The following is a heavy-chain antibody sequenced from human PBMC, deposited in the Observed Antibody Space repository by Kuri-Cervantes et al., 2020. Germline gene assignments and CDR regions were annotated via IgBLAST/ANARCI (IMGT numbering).Heavy chain of an antibody. V-gene: IGHV3-15*01. J-gene: IGHJ4*02. CDR3: FSTSYYFDY. CDR2: IKSKTDGGTT. D-gene: IGHD2-2*01. CDR1: GFTFSNAW. Sequence: GGSVGVSCAATGFTFSNAWMSRVRQAPGKGLEWVGRIKSKTDGGTTDYAAPVKGRFTISRDDSKNTLYLQMNSLKTEDTAVYYCFSTSYYFDYWGQGTLVTVSS.